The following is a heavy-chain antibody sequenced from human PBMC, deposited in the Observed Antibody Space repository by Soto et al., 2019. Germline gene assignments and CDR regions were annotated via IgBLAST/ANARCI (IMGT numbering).Heavy chain of an antibody. J-gene: IGHJ1*01. V-gene: IGHV3-9*01. CDR2: INWNSGSI. D-gene: IGHD6-13*01. CDR1: GFNLNSYS. Sequence: SGFNLNSYSMNWVRQVPGKGLEWVSGINWNSGSIGYADSVKGRFAISRDNAKNSLHLQMNSLRAEDTAFYYCVKDESINWYSGHFRHWGQGTLVTVSS. CDR3: VKDESINWYSGHFRH.